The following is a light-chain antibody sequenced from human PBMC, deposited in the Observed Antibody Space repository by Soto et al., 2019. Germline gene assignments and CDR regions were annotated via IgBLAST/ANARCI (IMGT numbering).Light chain of an antibody. V-gene: IGKV3-20*01. CDR1: QSVSSSY. CDR3: QQYGSSPPT. Sequence: EIVLTKSPGTLSLSPGERATLSCRASQSVSSSYLAWYQQKPGQAPRLLIYGASSRATDIPDRFSGSGSGTDFTLTISRLEPEDFAVYYCQQYGSSPPTFGPGTKV. J-gene: IGKJ3*01. CDR2: GAS.